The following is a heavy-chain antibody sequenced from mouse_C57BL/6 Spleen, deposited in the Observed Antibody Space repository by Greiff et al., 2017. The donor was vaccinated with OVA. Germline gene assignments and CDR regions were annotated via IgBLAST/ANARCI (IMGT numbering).Heavy chain of an antibody. J-gene: IGHJ3*01. CDR2: IDPEDGGT. CDR3: ARSREYYGSSPWFAY. V-gene: IGHV14-2*01. CDR1: GFTFTDYY. Sequence: EVQLQQSGAELVKPGASVKLSCTASGFTFTDYYMTWVKQRTEQGLEWIGRIDPEDGGTKYAPKFQGKATITADTSSNTAYLQLSSLTSEDTSVYYCARSREYYGSSPWFAYWGQGTLVTVSA. D-gene: IGHD1-1*01.